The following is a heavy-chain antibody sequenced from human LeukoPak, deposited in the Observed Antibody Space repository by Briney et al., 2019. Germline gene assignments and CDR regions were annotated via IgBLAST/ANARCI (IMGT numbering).Heavy chain of an antibody. CDR3: ARDKYDFWSGYYTHDAFDI. V-gene: IGHV3-20*04. J-gene: IGHJ3*02. Sequence: GGSLRLSCAASGFTFDDYGMSWVRQAPGKGPEWVSGINWNGGSTGYADSVKGRFTISRDNAKNSLYLQMNSLRAEDTALYYCARDKYDFWSGYYTHDAFDIWGQGTMVTVSS. CDR2: INWNGGST. CDR1: GFTFDDYG. D-gene: IGHD3-3*01.